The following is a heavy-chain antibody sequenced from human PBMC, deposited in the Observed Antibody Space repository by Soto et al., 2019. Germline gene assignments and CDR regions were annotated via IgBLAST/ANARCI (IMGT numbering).Heavy chain of an antibody. V-gene: IGHV4-59*01. CDR1: GGSISSYF. Sequence: QVQLQESGPGLLKPSETLSLTCTVSGGSISSYFYIWVRQPPGKGLEWIGSVYYTGTTDYNPSLKSRVTISVDTSKTQFSLNLRSVTAADTAVYYCARDLAAVPRAFDYWGRGTLVTVYS. J-gene: IGHJ4*02. CDR2: VYYTGTT. D-gene: IGHD6-13*01. CDR3: ARDLAAVPRAFDY.